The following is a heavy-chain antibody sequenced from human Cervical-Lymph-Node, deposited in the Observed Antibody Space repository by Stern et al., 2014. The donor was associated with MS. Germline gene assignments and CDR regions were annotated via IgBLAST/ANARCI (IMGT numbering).Heavy chain of an antibody. V-gene: IGHV4-30-4*01. D-gene: IGHD5-12*01. CDR2: MYYSGST. CDR3: VRGGGNSGYDNWFDP. Sequence: QLQLQESGPGLVKPSQTLSLTCTVSGDSISFGNYYWSWIRQPPEKGLEWIGYMYYSGSTYYNPSLKSRVTISVDTSKNQFSLKVSSVTAADTAVYYCVRGGGNSGYDNWFDPWGQGTLVTVSS. J-gene: IGHJ5*02. CDR1: GDSISFGNYY.